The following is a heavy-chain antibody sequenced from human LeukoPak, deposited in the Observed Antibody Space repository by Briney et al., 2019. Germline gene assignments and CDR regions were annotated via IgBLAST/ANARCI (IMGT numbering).Heavy chain of an antibody. Sequence: PDTLSLNRAAFGGACSGSYWTWIRRPPGKGPEPIGEINHSGSTNYNPSLKRRVTISVDTSKNQFSLKLSSVTAADTAVYYCARRGYDSSGYYYAYWGQGTLVTVSS. CDR2: INHSGST. CDR3: ARRGYDSSGYYYAY. D-gene: IGHD3-22*01. J-gene: IGHJ4*02. V-gene: IGHV4-34*01. CDR1: GGACSGSY.